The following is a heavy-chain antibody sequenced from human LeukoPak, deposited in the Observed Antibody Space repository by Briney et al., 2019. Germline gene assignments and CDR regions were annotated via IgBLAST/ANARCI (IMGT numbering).Heavy chain of an antibody. Sequence: PGGSLRLSCAASGFTFSSYGMPWVRQAPGKGLEWVAVISYDGSNKYYADSVKGRFTISRDNSKNTLYLQMNSLRAEDTAVYYCAKALGHWGQGTLVAVSS. J-gene: IGHJ4*02. CDR1: GFTFSSYG. CDR2: ISYDGSNK. V-gene: IGHV3-30*18. D-gene: IGHD3-16*01. CDR3: AKALGH.